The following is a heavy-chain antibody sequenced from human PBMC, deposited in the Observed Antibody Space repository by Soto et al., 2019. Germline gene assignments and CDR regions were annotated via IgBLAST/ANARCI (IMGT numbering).Heavy chain of an antibody. J-gene: IGHJ4*02. CDR2: VTASGGGT. CDR1: GFIFNNYA. Sequence: GGSLRLSCAASGFIFNNYAMTWVRQAPGKGLEWVSTVTASGGGTFYANSVKGRFTISRDNSRNTLHLQMGSLRVEDTALYYCAKALVPALTAKFGYWGQGTLVTVSS. D-gene: IGHD5-18*01. V-gene: IGHV3-23*01. CDR3: AKALVPALTAKFGY.